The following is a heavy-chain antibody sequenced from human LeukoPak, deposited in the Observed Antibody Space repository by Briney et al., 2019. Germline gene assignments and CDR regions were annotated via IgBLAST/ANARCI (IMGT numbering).Heavy chain of an antibody. V-gene: IGHV4-59*01. Sequence: SETLSLTCTVSGGSISSYYWSWIRQPPGKGLEWIGYIYYSGSTNYNPSLKSRVTISVDTSKNQFSLKLSSVTAADTAVYYCAREEVVVTALIDYWGQGTLVTVSS. CDR2: IYYSGST. J-gene: IGHJ4*02. D-gene: IGHD2-21*02. CDR1: GGSISSYY. CDR3: AREEVVVTALIDY.